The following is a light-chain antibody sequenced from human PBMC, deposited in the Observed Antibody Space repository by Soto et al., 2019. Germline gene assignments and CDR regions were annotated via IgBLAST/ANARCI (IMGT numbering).Light chain of an antibody. CDR3: QQYNNWPLS. CDR2: DAS. Sequence: EIVMTQSPATLSVSPGERATLSCRASQSVSNNLAWYQQKHGQAPRLLIYDASTKATGIPARFSGSGSGTEFTLTISSLQSEDFAVYYCQQYNNWPLSFGQGTKLEIK. CDR1: QSVSNN. J-gene: IGKJ2*01. V-gene: IGKV3-15*01.